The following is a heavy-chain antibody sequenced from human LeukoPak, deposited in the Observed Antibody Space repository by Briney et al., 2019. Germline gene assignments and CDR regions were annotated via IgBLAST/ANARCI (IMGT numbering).Heavy chain of an antibody. V-gene: IGHV4-39*07. CDR3: AKELSGGWPFDY. CDR1: GGSISSSYYY. J-gene: IGHJ4*02. D-gene: IGHD6-19*01. Sequence: PSETLSLTCTVSGGSISSSYYYWGWIRQPPGKGLEWIGSIYYSGSTYYNPSLKSRVTISVDTSKNQFSLKLSSVTAADTAVYYCAKELSGGWPFDYWGQGALVTVSS. CDR2: IYYSGST.